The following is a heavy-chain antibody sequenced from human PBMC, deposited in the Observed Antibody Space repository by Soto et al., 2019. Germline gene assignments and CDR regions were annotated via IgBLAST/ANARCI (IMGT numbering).Heavy chain of an antibody. CDR1: GGSIPSSSYY. D-gene: IGHD4-17*01. Sequence: SETLSLTCTVSGGSIPSSSYYWGWIRQPPGKGLEWIGGIYYSGRSYYNPSLKSRVTMSVDTSKNQFSLTLNSVTAADAAVYYCARQRTTVVTQAYFDHWGQGTLVTVSS. CDR3: ARQRTTVVTQAYFDH. CDR2: IYYSGRS. V-gene: IGHV4-39*01. J-gene: IGHJ4*02.